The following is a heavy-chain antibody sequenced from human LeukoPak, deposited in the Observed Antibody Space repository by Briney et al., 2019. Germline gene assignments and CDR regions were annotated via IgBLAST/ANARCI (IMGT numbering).Heavy chain of an antibody. V-gene: IGHV4-34*01. J-gene: IGHJ4*02. CDR2: INHSGST. CDR3: ARGRGDSGSYYADY. D-gene: IGHD1-26*01. Sequence: SETLSLTCAVYGGSFSGYYWSWIRQPPGKGLEWIGEINHSGSTNYNPSLKSRVTISVGTSKNQFSLKLSSVTAADTAVYYCARGRGDSGSYYADYWGQGTLVTVSS. CDR1: GGSFSGYY.